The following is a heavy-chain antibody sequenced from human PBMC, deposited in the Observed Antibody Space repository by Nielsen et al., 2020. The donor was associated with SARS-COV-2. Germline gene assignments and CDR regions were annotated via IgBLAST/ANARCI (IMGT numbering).Heavy chain of an antibody. Sequence: GESLKISCAASGFTFSSYAMSWVRQAPGKGLEWVSAISGSGGSTYYADSVKGRFTISRDNSKNSLYLQMNSLRAEDTALYYCAKDGVWKMGLAFRSFGSGSYEGYFDYWGQGTLVTVSS. CDR3: AKDGVWKMGLAFRSFGSGSYEGYFDY. CDR2: ISGSGGST. V-gene: IGHV3-23*01. J-gene: IGHJ4*02. D-gene: IGHD3-10*01. CDR1: GFTFSSYA.